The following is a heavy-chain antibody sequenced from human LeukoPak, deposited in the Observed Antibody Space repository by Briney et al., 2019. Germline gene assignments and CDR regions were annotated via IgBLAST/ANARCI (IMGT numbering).Heavy chain of an antibody. CDR3: TRDGSSWSFDY. D-gene: IGHD6-13*01. CDR2: INNDGSST. Sequence: GGSLRLSCAASRFTFSSFDMHWVRQAPGKGLVWVSRINNDGSSTSYADSVKGRFTISRDNAKNTLFLQMNSLRAEDTAVYYCTRDGSSWSFDYWGQGTLVTVSS. CDR1: RFTFSSFD. J-gene: IGHJ4*02. V-gene: IGHV3-74*01.